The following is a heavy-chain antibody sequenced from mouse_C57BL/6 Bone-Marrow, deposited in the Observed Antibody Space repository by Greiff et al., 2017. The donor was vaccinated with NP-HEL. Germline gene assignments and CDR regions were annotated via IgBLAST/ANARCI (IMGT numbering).Heavy chain of an antibody. V-gene: IGHV1-55*01. CDR2: IYPGSGST. J-gene: IGHJ2*01. CDR3: ASYSCFSNYV. D-gene: IGHD2-5*01. CDR1: GYTFTSYW. Sequence: VQLQQSGAELVKPGASVKMSCKASGYTFTSYWITWVKQRPGQGLEWIGDIYPGSGSTNYNEKFKSKATLTVDTSSSTAYMQLSSLTSEDSAVYDCASYSCFSNYVWGQGTTLTVSS.